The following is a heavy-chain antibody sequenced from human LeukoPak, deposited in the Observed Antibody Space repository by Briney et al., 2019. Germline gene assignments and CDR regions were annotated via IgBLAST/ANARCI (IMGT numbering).Heavy chain of an antibody. D-gene: IGHD4-17*01. V-gene: IGHV4-39*02. Sequence: SETLSLTCTVSGGSISSSNYYWGWIRQPPGKGLEWLGSLSGSTYYNPSLKSRVTISGDTSKNQFSLNLSSVTAADTAVYYCARDLGTVTTPTYYYYYMDVWGKGTTVTVSS. J-gene: IGHJ6*03. CDR3: ARDLGTVTTPTYYYYYMDV. CDR2: LSGST. CDR1: GGSISSSNYY.